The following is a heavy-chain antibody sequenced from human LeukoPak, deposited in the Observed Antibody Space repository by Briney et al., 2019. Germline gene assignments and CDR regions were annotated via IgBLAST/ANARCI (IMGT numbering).Heavy chain of an antibody. CDR3: AREVTVTNYYLFDY. CDR1: GYTFTNYY. J-gene: IGHJ4*02. CDR2: INPSGGST. V-gene: IGHV1-46*01. D-gene: IGHD4-11*01. Sequence: ASVKVSCKASGYTFTNYYMHWVRQAPGQGLEWMGIINPSGGSTSYAQKFQVRVTMTRDTSTSTVYMELSSLRSEDTDVYYCAREVTVTNYYLFDYWGQGTLVTVSS.